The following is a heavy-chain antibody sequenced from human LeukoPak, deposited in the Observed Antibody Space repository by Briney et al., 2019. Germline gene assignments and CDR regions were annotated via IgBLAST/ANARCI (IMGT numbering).Heavy chain of an antibody. D-gene: IGHD5-18*01. CDR2: ISYDGSSK. V-gene: IGHV3-30-3*01. Sequence: PGGSLRLSCAASGFTFSIYTMHWVRQAPGKGLEWVAVISYDGSSKYYADSLKGRFTISRDNSKTTLYLQMNSLRAEDTAVYYCAKGSGWRGGYSYGYADYWGQGTLVTVSS. J-gene: IGHJ4*02. CDR3: AKGSGWRGGYSYGYADY. CDR1: GFTFSIYT.